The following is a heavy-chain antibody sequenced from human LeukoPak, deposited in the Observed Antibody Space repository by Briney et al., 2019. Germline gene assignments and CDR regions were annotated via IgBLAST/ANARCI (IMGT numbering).Heavy chain of an antibody. D-gene: IGHD1-26*01. J-gene: IGHJ4*02. CDR3: AKDSSGSYYYFDY. CDR1: GFTFSSYG. V-gene: IGHV3-30*18. CDR2: ISYDGSNK. Sequence: GSLRLSCAASGFTFSSYGMHWVRQAPGKGLEWVAVISYDGSNKYYADSVKGRFTISRDNSKNTLYLQMNSLRAEDTAVYYCAKDSSGSYYYFDYWGQGTLVTVSS.